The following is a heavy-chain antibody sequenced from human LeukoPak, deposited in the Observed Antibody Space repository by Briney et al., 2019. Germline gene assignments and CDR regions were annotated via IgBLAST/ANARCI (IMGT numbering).Heavy chain of an antibody. D-gene: IGHD2-21*02. CDR2: INPNSGGT. CDR1: GYTFTGYY. Sequence: ASVKVSCKASGYTFTGYYMHWVRQAPGQGLEWMGRINPNSGGTNYAQKFQGRVTMTRDTSISTAYMELSRLRSGDTAVYYCARLYCGGGCGDYWGQGTLVTVSS. CDR3: ARLYCGGGCGDY. J-gene: IGHJ4*02. V-gene: IGHV1-2*06.